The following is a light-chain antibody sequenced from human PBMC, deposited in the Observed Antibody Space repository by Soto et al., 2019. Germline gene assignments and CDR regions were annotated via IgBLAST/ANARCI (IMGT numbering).Light chain of an antibody. CDR2: EAS. V-gene: IGKV3-11*01. J-gene: IGKJ1*01. CDR3: HQRQRWPRT. CDR1: QSISSY. Sequence: TQSPSSLSASVGDRFTITCRASQSISSYLNWYQHKPGQAPRLIIYEASNRAAGIPARFSGSGSGTDFTLTITSLEPEDFAFYYCHQRQRWPRTFGQGTKVDIK.